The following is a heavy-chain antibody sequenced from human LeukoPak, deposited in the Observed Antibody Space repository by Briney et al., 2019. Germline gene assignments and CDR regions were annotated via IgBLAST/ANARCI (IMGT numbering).Heavy chain of an antibody. Sequence: SETLSLTCAVSGGSISSSNWWSWVRQPPGKGLEWIGEIYHSGSTNYNPSLMSRVTISVDKSKNQFSLKLSSVTAADTAVYYCAEAYSSGWYGGWFDPWGQGTLVTVSS. CDR2: IYHSGST. CDR1: GGSISSSNW. CDR3: AEAYSSGWYGGWFDP. D-gene: IGHD6-19*01. J-gene: IGHJ5*02. V-gene: IGHV4-4*02.